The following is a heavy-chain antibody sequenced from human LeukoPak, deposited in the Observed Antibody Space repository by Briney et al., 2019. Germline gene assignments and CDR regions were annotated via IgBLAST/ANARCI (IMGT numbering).Heavy chain of an antibody. CDR2: ISYDGSKI. Sequence: PGGSLRLSCAASGFTFSSYGMHWVRQAPGKGLEWVAVISYDGSKIYYADSVKGRFTISRDNSKNTLYLQMNSLRAEDTAVYYCARDRRVSGFDYWGQGTLVTVSS. J-gene: IGHJ4*02. V-gene: IGHV3-30*03. CDR1: GFTFSSYG. CDR3: ARDRRVSGFDY.